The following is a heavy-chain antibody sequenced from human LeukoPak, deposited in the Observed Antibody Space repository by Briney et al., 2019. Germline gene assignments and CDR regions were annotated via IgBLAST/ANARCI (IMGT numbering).Heavy chain of an antibody. Sequence: GGSLRLSCAASGFTFSGYGMHWVRQAPGKGLEWVAVISYNGNNKEYADSVKGRFTISRDNSKKTLFTQMNSLRAEDTAVYYWANPAASASGGYWGQGPLVTVSS. J-gene: IGHJ4*02. V-gene: IGHV3-30*18. CDR3: ANPAASASGGY. D-gene: IGHD3-16*01. CDR2: ISYNGNNK. CDR1: GFTFSGYG.